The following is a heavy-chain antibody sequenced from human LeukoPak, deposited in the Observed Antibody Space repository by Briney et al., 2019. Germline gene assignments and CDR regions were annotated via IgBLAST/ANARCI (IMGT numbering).Heavy chain of an antibody. D-gene: IGHD1-26*01. J-gene: IGHJ3*02. Sequence: SQTLSLTCTVSGGSIRSGDYYWSWLRQPPGKGLEWIGYIYYSGSTYYKPSLKSRVSISVDTSKNQFSLKLSSVTAADTAVYYCARSRGGSYYGDASDIWGQGTMVTVSS. CDR1: GGSIRSGDYY. CDR2: IYYSGST. CDR3: ARSRGGSYYGDASDI. V-gene: IGHV4-30-4*01.